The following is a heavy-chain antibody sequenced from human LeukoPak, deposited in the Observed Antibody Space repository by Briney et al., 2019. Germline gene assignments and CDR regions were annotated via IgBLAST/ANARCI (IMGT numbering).Heavy chain of an antibody. V-gene: IGHV1-46*01. J-gene: IGHJ6*02. CDR3: ASKTGIAEENYYYYGMDV. D-gene: IGHD6-13*01. CDR1: GYTFTSYY. CDR2: INSSGGST. Sequence: ASVKVSCKASGYTFTSYYMHWVRQAPGQGLEWMGIINSSGGSTSYAQKFQGRVTMTRDTSTSTVYMELSSLRSEDTAVYYCASKTGIAEENYYYYGMDVWGQGTTVTVSS.